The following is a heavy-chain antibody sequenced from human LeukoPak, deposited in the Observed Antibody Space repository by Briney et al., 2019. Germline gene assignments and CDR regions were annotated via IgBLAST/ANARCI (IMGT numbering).Heavy chain of an antibody. D-gene: IGHD3-10*01. J-gene: IGHJ5*02. Sequence: GGSLRLSCAASGFTFDDYGMSWVRQAPGKGLEWVSGINWNGGSTGCADSVKGRFTISRDNAKNSLYLQMNSLRAEDTALYYCARDRAYGSGSYSNWFDPWGQGTLVTVSS. CDR3: ARDRAYGSGSYSNWFDP. V-gene: IGHV3-20*04. CDR2: INWNGGST. CDR1: GFTFDDYG.